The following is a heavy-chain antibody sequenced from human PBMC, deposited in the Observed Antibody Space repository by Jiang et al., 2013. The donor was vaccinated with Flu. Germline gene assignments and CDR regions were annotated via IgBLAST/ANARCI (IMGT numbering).Heavy chain of an antibody. D-gene: IGHD3-22*01. CDR2: IYYSGST. Sequence: LEWIGYIYYSGSTYYNPSLKSRVTISVDTSKNQFSLKLSSVTAADTAVYYCARGGDDSSGYADYWGQGTLVTVSS. V-gene: IGHV4-30-4*01. J-gene: IGHJ4*02. CDR3: ARGGDDSSGYADY.